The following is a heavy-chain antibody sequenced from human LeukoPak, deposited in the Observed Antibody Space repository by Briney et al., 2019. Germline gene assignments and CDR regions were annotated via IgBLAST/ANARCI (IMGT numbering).Heavy chain of an antibody. D-gene: IGHD3-16*01. Sequence: PGGSLRLSCAASGFTFSSYGMHWVRQAPGKGLEWVAFIRYDGSNKYYADSVKGRFTISRDNSKNTLYLQMNSLRAEGTAVYYCAKEGDPLNYYCYYYMDVWGKGTTVTVSS. CDR2: IRYDGSNK. J-gene: IGHJ6*03. V-gene: IGHV3-30*02. CDR1: GFTFSSYG. CDR3: AKEGDPLNYYCYYYMDV.